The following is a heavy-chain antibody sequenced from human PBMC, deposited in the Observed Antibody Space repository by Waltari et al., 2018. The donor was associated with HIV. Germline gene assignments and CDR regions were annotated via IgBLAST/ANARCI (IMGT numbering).Heavy chain of an antibody. CDR2: ISHIGST. CDR3: AKDQFLGSSYYRDV. D-gene: IGHD3-10*01. J-gene: IGHJ6*03. CDR1: GGSISSNNW. V-gene: IGHV4-4*02. Sequence: QVQLQESGPGLVKPSGTLSLTCAVSGGSISSNNWWSWVRQSPGKGLEGIGQISHIGSTNKTPSLRSRLTMSVDKSKNQFSLELTSVTAADTAVYYCAKDQFLGSSYYRDVWGIGTTVTVSS.